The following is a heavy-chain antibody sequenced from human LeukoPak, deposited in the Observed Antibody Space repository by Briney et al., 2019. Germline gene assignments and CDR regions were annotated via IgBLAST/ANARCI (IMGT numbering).Heavy chain of an antibody. D-gene: IGHD1-26*01. CDR2: TYYRSKWYN. J-gene: IGHJ4*02. Sequence: SQTLPLTSAIFGVIVSSNRAACHWTRQSPARSLKWLGRTYYRSKWYNDYAVSVKSRITINPDTSKNQFSLQLNSVTPEDTAVYYCARGWRIVGATVPFDYWGQGTLVTVSS. CDR1: GVIVSSNRAA. CDR3: ARGWRIVGATVPFDY. V-gene: IGHV6-1*01.